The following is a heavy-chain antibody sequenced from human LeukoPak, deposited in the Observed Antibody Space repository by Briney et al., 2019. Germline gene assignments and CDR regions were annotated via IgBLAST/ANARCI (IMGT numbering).Heavy chain of an antibody. Sequence: GGSLRLSCAASGFTFDDYAMHWVRQAPGKGLEWVSGISWNSGSIGYADSVKGRFTISRDNAKNSLYLQMNSLRAEDTALYYCAKDIGGPLDSNGENWFDPWGQGTLVTVSS. CDR3: AKDIGGPLDSNGENWFDP. CDR1: GFTFDDYA. J-gene: IGHJ5*02. CDR2: ISWNSGSI. V-gene: IGHV3-9*01. D-gene: IGHD3-16*01.